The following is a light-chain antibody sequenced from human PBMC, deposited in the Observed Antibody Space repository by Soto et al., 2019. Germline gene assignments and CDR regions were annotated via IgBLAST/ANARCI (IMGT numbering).Light chain of an antibody. V-gene: IGLV4-69*01. CDR3: AAWDDSLSGPV. CDR1: SGHSSYA. J-gene: IGLJ3*02. Sequence: QLVLTQSPSASASLGASVKLTCTLSSGHSSYAIAWHQKQPGKGPRYLMDLNNDGSHTKGDGIPDRFSGSSSGADRYLIISSLQSEDEADYYCAAWDDSLSGPVFGGGTKLTVL. CDR2: LNNDGSH.